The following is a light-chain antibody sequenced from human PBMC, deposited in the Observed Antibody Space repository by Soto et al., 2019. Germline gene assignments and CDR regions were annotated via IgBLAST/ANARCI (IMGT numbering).Light chain of an antibody. J-gene: IGLJ1*01. Sequence: QSVLTQPPSASGSPGQSVTFSCTGTSGDVGGYNYVSWYQQHPGKAPKLMIFEVSERPSGVPDRFSASKSGNTASLTVSGLQAEDEADYYCSSYAGSNNYVFGTGTKVTVL. CDR2: EVS. CDR1: SGDVGGYNY. V-gene: IGLV2-8*01. CDR3: SSYAGSNNYV.